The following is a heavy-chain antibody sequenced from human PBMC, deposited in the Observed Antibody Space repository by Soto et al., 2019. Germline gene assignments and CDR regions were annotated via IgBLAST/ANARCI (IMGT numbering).Heavy chain of an antibody. CDR2: IYSGGST. D-gene: IGHD2-15*01. V-gene: IGHV3-53*01. CDR1: GFTVSSNY. Sequence: GGSLRLSCAASGFTVSSNYMSWVRQAPGKGLEWVSVIYSGGSTYYADSVKGRFTISRDNSKNTLYLQMNSLRAEDTAVYYCARTYCSGGSCYSMAQGGFDPWGQGTLVTVSS. J-gene: IGHJ5*02. CDR3: ARTYCSGGSCYSMAQGGFDP.